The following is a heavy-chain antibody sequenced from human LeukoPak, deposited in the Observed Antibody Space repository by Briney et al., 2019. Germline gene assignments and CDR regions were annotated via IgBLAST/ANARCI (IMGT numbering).Heavy chain of an antibody. D-gene: IGHD3-22*01. CDR1: GYSFTSYW. CDR2: IYPGDSDT. CDR3: ARGWYYYDSSGYYNWFDP. Sequence: RGESLKISCKGSGYSFTSYWIGWVRQMPGKGLEWMGIIYPGDSDTRYSPSFQGQVTISADKSISTAYLQWSSLKASDTAMYYRARGWYYYDSSGYYNWFDPWGQGTLVTVSS. V-gene: IGHV5-51*01. J-gene: IGHJ5*02.